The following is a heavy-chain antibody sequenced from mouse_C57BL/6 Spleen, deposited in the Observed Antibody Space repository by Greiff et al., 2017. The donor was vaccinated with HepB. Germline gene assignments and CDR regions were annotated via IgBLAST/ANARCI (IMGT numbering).Heavy chain of an antibody. CDR1: GYTFTDYE. CDR3: TAGDSSGGDWFAY. V-gene: IGHV1-15*01. Sequence: VKLMESGAELVRPGASVTLSCKASGYTFTDYEMHWVKQTPVHGLEWIGAIDPETGGTAYNQKFKGKAILTADKSSSTAYMELRSLTSEVSAGYYCTAGDSSGGDWFAYWGQGTLVTVSA. J-gene: IGHJ3*01. CDR2: IDPETGGT. D-gene: IGHD3-2*02.